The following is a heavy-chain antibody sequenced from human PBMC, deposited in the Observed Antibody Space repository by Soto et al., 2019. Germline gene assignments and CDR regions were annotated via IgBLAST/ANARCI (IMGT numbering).Heavy chain of an antibody. CDR3: AHTTYYYNSSGYAH. Sequence: QITLKESDPTLVKPTQTLTLTYTFSGFSLSTRGMGVGWIRQPPGKALEWLAIIYWDDDKRYSPSLKSRLTITKDTSKNQVVLTITNMDPVDTATYYCAHTTYYYNSSGYAHWGQGTLVTVSS. J-gene: IGHJ4*02. CDR1: GFSLSTRGMG. D-gene: IGHD3-22*01. V-gene: IGHV2-5*02. CDR2: IYWDDDK.